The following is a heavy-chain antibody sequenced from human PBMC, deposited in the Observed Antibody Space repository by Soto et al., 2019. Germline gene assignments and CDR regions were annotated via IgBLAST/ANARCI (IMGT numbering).Heavy chain of an antibody. J-gene: IGHJ6*03. CDR1: GFTFSSYA. CDR2: ISCSGSSK. CDR3: ARDPQSYYYMDV. V-gene: IGHV3-23*01. Sequence: PGGSLRLSCAASGFTFSSYAMSWVRQAPGKGLEWVAVISCSGSSKYYADSVKGRFTISRDNAKNSLYLQMNSLRAEDTAVYYCARDPQSYYYMDVWGKGTTVTVSS.